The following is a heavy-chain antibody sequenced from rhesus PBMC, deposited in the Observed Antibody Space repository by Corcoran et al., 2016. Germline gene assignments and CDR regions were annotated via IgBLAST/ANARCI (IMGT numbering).Heavy chain of an antibody. CDR2: IGGSSGST. Sequence: QVQLQESGPGLVKPSETLSLTCAVSGYSISSGYGWSWIRQPPGKGLEGIGDIGGSSGSTKYNPALKNRVTTSKDTSKHQFSLRLSSVTAADTAVYYWARAGEGAVSMDYWGQGVLVTVSS. D-gene: IGHD1-44*01. CDR3: ARAGEGAVSMDY. V-gene: IGHV4-127*01. J-gene: IGHJ4*01. CDR1: GYSISSGYG.